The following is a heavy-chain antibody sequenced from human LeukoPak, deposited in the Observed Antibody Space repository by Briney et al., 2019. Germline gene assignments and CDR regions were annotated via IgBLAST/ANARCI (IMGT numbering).Heavy chain of an antibody. J-gene: IGHJ2*01. V-gene: IGHV4-39*07. D-gene: IGHD3-9*01. Sequence: SETLSLTCTVSGGSINSASYYWGWIRQPPGKGLEWIANMYYSRNTYYTPSLKSRATIAVDTSKNQFSLNLNSVTAADTAVYYCAISSNYYITPHWYFDLWGRGTLVTVSP. CDR2: MYYSRNT. CDR1: GGSINSASYY. CDR3: AISSNYYITPHWYFDL.